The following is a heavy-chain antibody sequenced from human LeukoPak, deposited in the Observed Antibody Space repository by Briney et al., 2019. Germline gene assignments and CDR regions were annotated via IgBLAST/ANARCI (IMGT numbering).Heavy chain of an antibody. D-gene: IGHD1-14*01. CDR1: GGSFSGYY. CDR2: INHSGST. V-gene: IGHV4-34*01. J-gene: IGHJ4*02. Sequence: PSETLSLTCAVYGGSFSGYYWSWIRQPPGKGLEWIGEINHSGSTNYNPSLKSRVTISVDTSKNQFSLKLSSVTAADTAVYYCARGPRRLSNRPVDYWGQGTLVTVSS. CDR3: ARGPRRLSNRPVDY.